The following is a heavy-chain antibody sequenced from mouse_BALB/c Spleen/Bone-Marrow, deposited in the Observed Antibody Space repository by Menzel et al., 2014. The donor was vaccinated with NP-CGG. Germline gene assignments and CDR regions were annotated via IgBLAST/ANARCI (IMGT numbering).Heavy chain of an antibody. CDR2: ISSGGSYT. Sequence: EVKLQESGGGLVKPGGSLKLSCAASGFTFSSYAMSWVRQTPEKRLERVATISSGGSYTYYPDSVKGRFTISRDNAKNSLYLQMSSLRSEDTAMYYCARSGVCGYYFGGQGTTLTVSS. V-gene: IGHV5-9-3*01. J-gene: IGHJ2*01. CDR3: ARSGVCGYYF. CDR1: GFTFSSYA. D-gene: IGHD2-3*01.